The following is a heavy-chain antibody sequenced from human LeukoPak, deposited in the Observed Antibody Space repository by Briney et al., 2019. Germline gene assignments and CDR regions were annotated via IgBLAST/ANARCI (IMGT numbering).Heavy chain of an antibody. J-gene: IGHJ5*02. Sequence: ASVKLSCKASAYTFTSYGISWVGRAPGQGVEWMGWISAYNGNTNYAQKLQSRVTMTTDTSKSLDYMELRSVSSDDTAVYYCVMGGGCSSTSCHYGFERWGQGTLVTV. CDR2: ISAYNGNT. CDR3: VMGGGCSSTSCHYGFER. V-gene: IGHV1-18*01. CDR1: AYTFTSYG. D-gene: IGHD2-2*01.